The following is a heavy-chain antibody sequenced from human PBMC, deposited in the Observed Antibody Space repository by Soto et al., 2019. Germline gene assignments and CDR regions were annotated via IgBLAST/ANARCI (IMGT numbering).Heavy chain of an antibody. Sequence: QVQLQESGPGLVKPSETPSLTCTVSGSPITTTKLWALVCLPPGKGLEWIGELSRGDERSSNPSLEGRFTISLDKSNNHFSLKLTSVTAADTAIYYCATQTISYTWGVWGRGTSVTVSS. D-gene: IGHD3-16*01. CDR1: GSPITTTKL. CDR2: LSRGDER. V-gene: IGHV4-4*02. CDR3: ATQTISYTWGV. J-gene: IGHJ6*02.